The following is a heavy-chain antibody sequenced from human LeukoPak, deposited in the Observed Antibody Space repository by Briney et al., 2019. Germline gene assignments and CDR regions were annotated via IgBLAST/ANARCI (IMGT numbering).Heavy chain of an antibody. V-gene: IGHV1-69*06. CDR2: IIPIFGTA. CDR3: ARTEGTTRYYDSSGYYYDGGYY. D-gene: IGHD3-22*01. Sequence: SVKVSCKASGYTFTSYAISWVRQAPGQGLEWMGGIIPIFGTANYAQKFQGRVTITADKSTSTAYMELSSLRSEDTAVYYCARTEGTTRYYDSSGYYYDGGYYWGQGTLVTVSS. CDR1: GYTFTSYA. J-gene: IGHJ4*02.